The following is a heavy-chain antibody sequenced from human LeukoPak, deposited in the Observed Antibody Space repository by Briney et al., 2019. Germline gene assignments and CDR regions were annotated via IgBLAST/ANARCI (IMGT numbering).Heavy chain of an antibody. J-gene: IGHJ5*02. CDR2: IYTCGST. D-gene: IGHD3/OR15-3a*01. Sequence: SETLSLTCTVSGDSIRIYYWSWIRQTAGKGLEWIGHIYTCGSTTYNPSLKSRVTMSLDTSKNQFSLKLSSVTAADTAVYYCARLPSRGLDYFDPWGQGTLVTVSS. CDR1: GDSIRIYY. CDR3: ARLPSRGLDYFDP. V-gene: IGHV4-4*07.